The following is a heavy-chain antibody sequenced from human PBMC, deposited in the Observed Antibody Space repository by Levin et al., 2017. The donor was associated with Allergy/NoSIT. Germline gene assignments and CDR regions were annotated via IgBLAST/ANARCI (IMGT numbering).Heavy chain of an antibody. CDR3: ARTLNWKVQLERRVYYDYGMDV. CDR1: GFSLSTSGMC. CDR2: IDWDDDK. Sequence: SGPTLVKPTQTLTLTCTFSGFSLSTSGMCVSWIRQPPGKALEWLALIDWDDDKYYSTSLKTRLTISKDTSKNQVVLTMTNMDPVDTATYYCARTLNWKVQLERRVYYDYGMDVWGQGTTVTVSS. V-gene: IGHV2-70*01. D-gene: IGHD1-1*01. J-gene: IGHJ6*02.